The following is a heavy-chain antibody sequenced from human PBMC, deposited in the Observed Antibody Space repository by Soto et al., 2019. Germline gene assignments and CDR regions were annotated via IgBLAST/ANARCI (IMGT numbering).Heavy chain of an antibody. CDR1: GFTFSSYA. Sequence: GGSLRLSCAASGFTFSSYAMSWVRQAPRKGLEWVSAISGSGGGTYYADSVKGRFTISRDNSKNTLYLQMNSLRAEDTAVYYCAKEGIVVVTPTRNYYYYGMDVWGQGTTVTVSS. D-gene: IGHD2-21*02. CDR2: ISGSGGGT. CDR3: AKEGIVVVTPTRNYYYYGMDV. V-gene: IGHV3-23*01. J-gene: IGHJ6*02.